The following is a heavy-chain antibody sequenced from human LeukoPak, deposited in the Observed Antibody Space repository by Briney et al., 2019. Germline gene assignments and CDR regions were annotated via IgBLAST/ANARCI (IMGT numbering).Heavy chain of an antibody. D-gene: IGHD2-8*01. J-gene: IGHJ6*03. CDR2: MSPNSGNT. CDR1: GYTFTSFD. V-gene: IGHV1-8*01. Sequence: ASVKVSCKASGYTFTSFDINWVRQATGQGLEWMGWMSPNSGNTGYAQKFQGRVTMTTDTSTSTAYMELRSLRSDDAVVYYCARAAYAISYYYYYYYMDVWGKGTTVTVSS. CDR3: ARAAYAISYYYYYYYMDV.